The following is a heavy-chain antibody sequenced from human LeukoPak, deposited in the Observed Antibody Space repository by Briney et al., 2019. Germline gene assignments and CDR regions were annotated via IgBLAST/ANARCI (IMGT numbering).Heavy chain of an antibody. CDR1: GFTFSSYA. J-gene: IGHJ4*02. D-gene: IGHD1-26*01. CDR3: ASDVVGGTTNN. CDR2: ITGSSSAM. Sequence: GGSLRLSCAASGFTFSSYAMHWVRQAPGKGLEWVSYITGSSSAMYYADSVKGRFTISRDNAKDSLFLQMNSLRAEDTAVYYCASDVVGGTTNNWGQGTLVTVSS. V-gene: IGHV3-48*01.